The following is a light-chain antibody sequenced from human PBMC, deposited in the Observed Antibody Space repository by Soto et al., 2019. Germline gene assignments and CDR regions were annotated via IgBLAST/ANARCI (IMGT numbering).Light chain of an antibody. Sequence: VLTQSPDTLSLSPGETATLSCRASQSSSDKYLAWYQQRSGQPPRLLIYGVFIRATGIPDRFSGSGSGTDFTLTISRLEPEDFAVYYCHQYDSWTFGQGTKVDIK. CDR2: GVF. CDR3: HQYDSWT. J-gene: IGKJ1*01. CDR1: QSSSDKY. V-gene: IGKV3-20*01.